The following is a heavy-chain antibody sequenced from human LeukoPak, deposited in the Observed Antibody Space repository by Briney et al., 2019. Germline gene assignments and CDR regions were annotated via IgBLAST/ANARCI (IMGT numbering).Heavy chain of an antibody. CDR1: GGSISSSNW. V-gene: IGHV4-4*02. J-gene: IGHJ5*02. Sequence: ASGTLSLTCAVSGGSISSSNWWSWVRPPPGKGLEWIGEIYHSGSTNYNPSLKSRVTISVDKSKNQFSLKLSSVTAADTAVYYCARVGTAMPFNWFDPWGQGTLVTVSS. CDR3: ARVGTAMPFNWFDP. D-gene: IGHD5-18*01. CDR2: IYHSGST.